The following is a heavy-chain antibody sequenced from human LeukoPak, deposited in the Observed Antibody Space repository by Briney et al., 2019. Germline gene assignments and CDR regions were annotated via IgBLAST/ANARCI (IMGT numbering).Heavy chain of an antibody. V-gene: IGHV5-51*01. CDR1: GYSYTSYW. CDR3: ARPHDYGGNSFDY. D-gene: IGHD4-23*01. CDR2: IYPGDSDT. Sequence: AGASLKISCKGSGYSYTSYWIGWVRPMPGKGLGWMGIIYPGDSDTRYSPSFQGQVTISADKSISTAYLQWSSLKASDTAMYYCARPHDYGGNSFDYWGQGTLVTVSS. J-gene: IGHJ4*02.